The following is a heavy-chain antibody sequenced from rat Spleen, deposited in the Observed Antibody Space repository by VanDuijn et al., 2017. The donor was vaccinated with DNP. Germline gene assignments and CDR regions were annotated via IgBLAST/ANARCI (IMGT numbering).Heavy chain of an antibody. J-gene: IGHJ2*01. Sequence: EVQLVETGGGLVQPGRSLKLSCVASGFTFSSYWMYWIRQVPGKGLEWVASITSSGGSTYYPDSVKGRFTISRDDAKNTLYLQMDSLRSEDTATYYCAKNSGYYFDYWGQGVMVTVSS. CDR2: ITSSGGST. V-gene: IGHV5-58*01. CDR3: AKNSGYYFDY. D-gene: IGHD4-3*01. CDR1: GFTFSSYW.